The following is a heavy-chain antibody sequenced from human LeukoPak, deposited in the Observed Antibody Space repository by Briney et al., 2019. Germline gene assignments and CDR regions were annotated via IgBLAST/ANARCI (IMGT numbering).Heavy chain of an antibody. Sequence: ASVKVSCKASGYTFTSYDINWVRQAPGQGLEWMGWMNTNSGNTGYAQKFQGRVTMTRNTSISTAYMELSSLRSEDTAVYYCARRFPIVVVPAAVNWFDPWGQGTLVTVSS. CDR2: MNTNSGNT. J-gene: IGHJ5*02. CDR1: GYTFTSYD. D-gene: IGHD2-2*01. CDR3: ARRFPIVVVPAAVNWFDP. V-gene: IGHV1-8*01.